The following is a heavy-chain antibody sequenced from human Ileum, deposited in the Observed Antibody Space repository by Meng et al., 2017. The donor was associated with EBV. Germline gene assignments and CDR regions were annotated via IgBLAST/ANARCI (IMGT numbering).Heavy chain of an antibody. CDR2: MSYTGST. CDR3: ARERGGGDRGIQ. J-gene: IGHJ4*02. CDR1: NGSVSSYGYY. D-gene: IGHD2-21*02. V-gene: IGHV4-61*08. Sequence: QVQLQAPGPGLVKPSGTLSLTCSVSNGSVSSYGYYWTWIRQPPGKGLEWIGYMSYTGSTNYKSTLKSRVTISVDKSKNQFSLKLSSVTAADTAVYYCARERGGGDRGIQWGQGTLVTVSS.